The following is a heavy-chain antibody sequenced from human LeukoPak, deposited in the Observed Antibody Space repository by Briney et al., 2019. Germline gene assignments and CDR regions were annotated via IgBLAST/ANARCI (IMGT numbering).Heavy chain of an antibody. CDR1: GGSISSYY. J-gene: IGHJ4*02. D-gene: IGHD3-22*01. CDR2: IYYSGST. Sequence: PSETLSLTCTVSGGSISSYYWSWIRQPPGKGLEWIGYIYYSGSTNYNPSLKSRVTISVDTSKNQLSLKLSSVTAADTAVYYCARHNYDSSGYPLFDYWGQGTLVTVSS. V-gene: IGHV4-59*01. CDR3: ARHNYDSSGYPLFDY.